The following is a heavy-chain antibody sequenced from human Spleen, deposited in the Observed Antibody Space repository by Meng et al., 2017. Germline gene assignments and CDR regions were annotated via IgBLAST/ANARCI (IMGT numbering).Heavy chain of an antibody. CDR3: ARTVAGSIDN. V-gene: IGHV3-66*02. CDR1: GFIVSSNY. J-gene: IGHJ4*02. D-gene: IGHD6-19*01. Sequence: GGSLRLSCVASGFIVSSNYMTWVRQAPGKGLEWVSFITTGGNTYHADSVKGRFSISRDNSKNTLNLQMNSLRAEDTAVYYCARTVAGSIDNWGQGTLVTVSS. CDR2: ITTGGNT.